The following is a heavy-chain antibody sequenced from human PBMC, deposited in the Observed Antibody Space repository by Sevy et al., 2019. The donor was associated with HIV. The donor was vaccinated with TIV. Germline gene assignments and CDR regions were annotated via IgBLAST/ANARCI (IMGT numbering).Heavy chain of an antibody. V-gene: IGHV3-30-3*01. CDR2: ISYEGSNK. CDR1: GFTFSSYA. Sequence: GGYLRLSCAASGFTFSSYAMYWVRQAPGRGLEWVAVISYEGSNKKYAESVKGRFSISRDNSKNTLYLQLNSLRADDTAVYYCARGSGWRQHYYFDRWGQGTLVTVSS. CDR3: ARGSGWRQHYYFDR. J-gene: IGHJ4*02. D-gene: IGHD3-10*01.